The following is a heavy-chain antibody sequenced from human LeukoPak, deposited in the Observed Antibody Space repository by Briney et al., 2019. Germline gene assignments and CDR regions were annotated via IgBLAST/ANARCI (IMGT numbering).Heavy chain of an antibody. Sequence: PGGSLRLSCAASGFTFSSYSMNWVRQAPGKGLEWVSSISSSSSYIYYADSVKGRFTISRDNAKNSLYLQMNSLRAEDTAVYYCAGGPPQSPMIVVVIAFDIWGQGTMVTVSS. D-gene: IGHD3-22*01. CDR1: GFTFSSYS. CDR2: ISSSSSYI. CDR3: AGGPPQSPMIVVVIAFDI. J-gene: IGHJ3*02. V-gene: IGHV3-21*01.